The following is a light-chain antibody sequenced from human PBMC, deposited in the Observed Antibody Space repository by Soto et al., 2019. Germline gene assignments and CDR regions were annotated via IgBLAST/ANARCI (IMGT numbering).Light chain of an antibody. CDR1: QSVSSSF. V-gene: IGKV3-20*01. J-gene: IGKJ5*01. CDR3: QKYDNSPIT. Sequence: EVVLTQSPGTLSLSAGERATLSCRASQSVSSSFLAWYQHKPGQAPRILIYGASSRATGIPDRLSGTGSETDFTLTISSLEPEDFAVYYCQKYDNSPITCGQGTRLEIK. CDR2: GAS.